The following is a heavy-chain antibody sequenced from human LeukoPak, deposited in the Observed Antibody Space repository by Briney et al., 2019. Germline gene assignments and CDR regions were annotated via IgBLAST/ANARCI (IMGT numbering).Heavy chain of an antibody. D-gene: IGHD3-10*01. CDR3: ARDNRGEYYFDY. Sequence: SVKVSCKTSGYTFTGYYLHWVRQAPGLGLEWMGWINPNTGGTKYAQKFQGRVTLTRDTSISTAFMEVTRVTSDDTAVYYCARDNRGEYYFDYWGQGTLVTVSS. J-gene: IGHJ4*02. CDR2: INPNTGGT. CDR1: GYTFTGYY. V-gene: IGHV1-2*02.